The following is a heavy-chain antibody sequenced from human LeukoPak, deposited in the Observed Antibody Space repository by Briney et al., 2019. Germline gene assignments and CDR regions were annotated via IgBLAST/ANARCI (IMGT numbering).Heavy chain of an antibody. CDR1: GFTFSSYA. D-gene: IGHD3-10*01. CDR2: ISSSGSTI. Sequence: GGSLRLSCAASGFTFSSYAMHWVRQAPGKGLEWVSAISSSGSTIYYADSVKGRFTISRDNAKNSLYLQMNSLRAEDTAVYYCARGSVQITMVRGVIIRPPDYWGQGTLVTVSS. V-gene: IGHV3-48*04. CDR3: ARGSVQITMVRGVIIRPPDY. J-gene: IGHJ4*02.